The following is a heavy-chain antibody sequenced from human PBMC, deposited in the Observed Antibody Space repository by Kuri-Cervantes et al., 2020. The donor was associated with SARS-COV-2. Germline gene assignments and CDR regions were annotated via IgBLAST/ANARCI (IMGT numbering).Heavy chain of an antibody. CDR3: AVGDYGGNYLLGSH. Sequence: ASVKVSCKVSGYTLTELSMHWVRQAPGKGLEWMGGFDPEDGETIYAQKFQGRVTMTEDTSTDTAYMELSSLRSEDTAVYYCAVGDYGGNYLLGSHWGQGTLVTVSS. D-gene: IGHD4-23*01. CDR2: FDPEDGET. CDR1: GYTLTELS. V-gene: IGHV1-24*01. J-gene: IGHJ4*02.